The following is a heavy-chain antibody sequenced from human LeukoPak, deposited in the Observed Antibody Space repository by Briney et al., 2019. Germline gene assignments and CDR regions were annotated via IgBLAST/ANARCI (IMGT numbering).Heavy chain of an antibody. CDR2: IYYSGST. D-gene: IGHD3-10*01. J-gene: IGHJ4*02. V-gene: IGHV4-39*01. CDR1: GGSISSSSYY. CDR3: ARLVSGSYYNEDY. Sequence: SETLSLTCTVSGGSISSSSYYWGWLRQPPGTGLEWIGSIYYSGSTYYNPSLKSRVTISVDTSKNQFSLKLSSVTAADTAVYYCARLVSGSYYNEDYWGQGTLVTVSS.